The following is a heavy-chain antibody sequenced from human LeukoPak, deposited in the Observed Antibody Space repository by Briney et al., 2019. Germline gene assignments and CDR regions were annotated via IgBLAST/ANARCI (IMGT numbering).Heavy chain of an antibody. D-gene: IGHD1-20*01. Sequence: GGSLRLSCAASGFTFSSYSMNWVRQAPGKGLEWVSHITASGTAMFYADSVKGRFTISRDNAKNSLYLQMNSLRAEDTAVYYCAGERVGFFLTWGQGTLVTVSS. CDR3: AGERVGFFLT. V-gene: IGHV3-48*01. J-gene: IGHJ4*02. CDR1: GFTFSSYS. CDR2: ITASGTAM.